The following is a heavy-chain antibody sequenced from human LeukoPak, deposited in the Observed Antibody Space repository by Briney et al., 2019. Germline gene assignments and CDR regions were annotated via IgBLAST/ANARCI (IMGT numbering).Heavy chain of an antibody. Sequence: GGSLRLSCAASGFTFSSYAMHRVREAPGKGLEWVSVISYDGSNKYYADSVKGRFTISRDNSKNTLYLQMNSLRAEDTAVYYCASPEEDYWGQGTLVTVSS. J-gene: IGHJ4*02. CDR2: ISYDGSNK. CDR3: ASPEEDY. V-gene: IGHV3-30*04. CDR1: GFTFSSYA.